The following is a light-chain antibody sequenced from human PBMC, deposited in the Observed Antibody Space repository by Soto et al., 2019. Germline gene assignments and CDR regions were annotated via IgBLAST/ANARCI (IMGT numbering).Light chain of an antibody. Sequence: EIVLTQSPGTLSLTTGERATLSCRASQSVPKNYLAWYQHKPGQAPRLLIYGPSSRATGIPDRFSGSGSGTDFTLSISRLEPEDFAVHYCHQYSTSPLTFGQGTKVEIK. CDR2: GPS. J-gene: IGKJ1*01. CDR1: QSVPKNY. V-gene: IGKV3-20*01. CDR3: HQYSTSPLT.